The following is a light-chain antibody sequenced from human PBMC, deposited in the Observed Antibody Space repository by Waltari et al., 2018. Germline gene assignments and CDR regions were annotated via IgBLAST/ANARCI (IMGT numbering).Light chain of an antibody. Sequence: DIVMTQSPDSLAVSLGERATMNCKSSQSVLYSSNNKNYLVWYQQKPGQPPKLLIYWASTRESGVPDRFSGSGSGTDFTLTISSLQAEDVAVYYCQQYYSTPLTFGQGTKVEIK. CDR3: QQYYSTPLT. J-gene: IGKJ1*01. CDR2: WAS. CDR1: QSVLYSSNNKNY. V-gene: IGKV4-1*01.